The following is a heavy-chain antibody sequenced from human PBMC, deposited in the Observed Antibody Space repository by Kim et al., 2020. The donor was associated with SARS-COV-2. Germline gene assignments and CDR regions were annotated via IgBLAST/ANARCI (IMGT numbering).Heavy chain of an antibody. Sequence: SLKSRVTFSVDTSKTQFSLKLSSVTAADTAVYYCAAVDSSGYYYDWYFDLWGRGTLVTVSS. J-gene: IGHJ2*01. D-gene: IGHD3-22*01. V-gene: IGHV4-39*01. CDR3: AAVDSSGYYYDWYFDL.